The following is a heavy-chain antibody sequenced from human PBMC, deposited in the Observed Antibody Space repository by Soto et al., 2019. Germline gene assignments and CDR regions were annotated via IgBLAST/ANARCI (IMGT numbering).Heavy chain of an antibody. V-gene: IGHV3-23*01. Sequence: GGSLRLSCAASGFTFSSYAMSWVRQAPGKGLEWVSAISGSGGSTYYADSVKGRFTISRDNSKNTLYLQMNSLRAEDTAVYYCAISSGYSFYYYYYGMDVWGQGTTVTVSS. CDR1: GFTFSSYA. CDR2: ISGSGGST. J-gene: IGHJ6*02. D-gene: IGHD3-22*01. CDR3: AISSGYSFYYYYYGMDV.